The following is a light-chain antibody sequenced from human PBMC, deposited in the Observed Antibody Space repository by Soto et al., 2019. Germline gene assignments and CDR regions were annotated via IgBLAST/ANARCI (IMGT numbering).Light chain of an antibody. CDR3: QQYGSSPVT. Sequence: EIVLTQSPGTLSLSPGERATLSCRASQSASSSYLAWYQQKPGQAPRLLIYGTSSRATGIPDRFSGSGSGTDFTLTISRLEPEDFAVYYCQQYGSSPVTFGQGTKVDIK. J-gene: IGKJ1*01. V-gene: IGKV3-20*01. CDR2: GTS. CDR1: QSASSSY.